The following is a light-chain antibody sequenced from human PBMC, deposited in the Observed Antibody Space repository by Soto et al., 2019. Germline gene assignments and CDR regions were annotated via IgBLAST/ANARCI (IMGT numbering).Light chain of an antibody. CDR3: LQALLPPWT. Sequence: DIVMTQSPLSLPVTPGEPASISCRSSQSLLFSNGYNYVDWYLQKPGQPPQLLIYLGSNRASGVPDRFSGSGSGTDFTLKISRVEPEDVGIYYCLQALLPPWTFGQGTKVEIK. V-gene: IGKV2-28*01. CDR2: LGS. CDR1: QSLLFSNGYNY. J-gene: IGKJ1*01.